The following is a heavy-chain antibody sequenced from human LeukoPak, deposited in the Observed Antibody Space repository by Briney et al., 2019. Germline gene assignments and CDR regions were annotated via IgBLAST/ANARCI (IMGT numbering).Heavy chain of an antibody. D-gene: IGHD3-10*01. CDR3: AKDSAMVRGVIHLYYFDY. CDR2: ISYDGSNK. J-gene: IGHJ4*02. Sequence: GRSLRLSCAASGFTFSSYGMHWVRQAPGKGLEWVAVISYDGSNKYYEDSVKGRFTISRDNSKNTLYLQMNSLRAEDTAVYYCAKDSAMVRGVIHLYYFDYWGQGTLVTVSS. V-gene: IGHV3-30*18. CDR1: GFTFSSYG.